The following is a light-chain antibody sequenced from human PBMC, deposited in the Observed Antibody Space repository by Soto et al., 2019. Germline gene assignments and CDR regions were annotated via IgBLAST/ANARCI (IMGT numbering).Light chain of an antibody. J-gene: IGKJ1*01. CDR1: QSVSSSY. V-gene: IGKV3-20*01. CDR2: SAS. CDR3: QQYGISPPT. Sequence: EIVLTQSPGTLSLSPGERVTLSCRASQSVSSSYLAWYQQKPGQAPRLLMYSASRRATGIPDRISGSGSGTDFILTISRLEPEDFELYYCQQYGISPPTFGQGTKVDIK.